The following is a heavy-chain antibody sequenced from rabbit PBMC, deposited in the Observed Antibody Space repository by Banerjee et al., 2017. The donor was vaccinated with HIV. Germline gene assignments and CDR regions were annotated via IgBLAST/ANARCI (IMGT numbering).Heavy chain of an antibody. J-gene: IGHJ4*01. D-gene: IGHD4-2*01. Sequence: QEQLEESGGDLVKPGASLTLTCTASGFSFSSNYYMCWVRQAPGKGLEWIACIYTGSSGNTYYASWAKGRFTISKTSSTTVTLQMTSLTAADTATYICARGDHAGYGVATNYYNLWGQGTLVTVS. CDR3: ARGDHAGYGVATNYYNL. V-gene: IGHV1S45*01. CDR1: GFSFSSNYY. CDR2: IYTGSSGNT.